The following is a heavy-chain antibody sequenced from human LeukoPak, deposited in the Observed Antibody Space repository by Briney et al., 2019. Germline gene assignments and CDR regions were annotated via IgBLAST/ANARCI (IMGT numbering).Heavy chain of an antibody. CDR2: FSGSGGST. CDR3: AKREAAYNRTYYFDY. CDR1: GFTFRSYA. D-gene: IGHD2-15*01. J-gene: IGHJ4*02. V-gene: IGHV3-23*01. Sequence: GSLRLSCAASGFTFRSYAMSWVRQAPGKGLEWVSAFSGSGGSTYYADSVKGRFTISRDNSKNTLYLQMNSLRAEDTAVYYCAKREAAYNRTYYFDYWGQGTLVTVSS.